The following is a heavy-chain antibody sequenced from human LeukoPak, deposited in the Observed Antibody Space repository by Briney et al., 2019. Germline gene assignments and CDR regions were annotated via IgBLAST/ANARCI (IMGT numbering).Heavy chain of an antibody. CDR3: ASGAYGSGNFGY. D-gene: IGHD3-10*01. V-gene: IGHV4-59*01. J-gene: IGHJ4*02. CDR2: SHYSGST. CDR1: GGSISSYY. Sequence: SSETLSLTCTVSGGSISSYYWSWIRRPPGKGLEWIGYSHYSGSTNYNPSLKSRVTISVDTSKNQFSLKLSSMTAADTAVYYCASGAYGSGNFGYWGQGTLVTVSS.